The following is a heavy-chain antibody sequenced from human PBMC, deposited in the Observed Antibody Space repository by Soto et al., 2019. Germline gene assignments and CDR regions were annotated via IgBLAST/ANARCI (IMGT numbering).Heavy chain of an antibody. D-gene: IGHD2-2*02. CDR2: ISYDGSNK. CDR3: HTGPYFDY. V-gene: IGHV3-30-3*01. Sequence: PGGSLRLSCAASGFTFSSYAMHWVRQAPGKGLEWVAVISYDGSNKYYADSVKGRFTISRDNSKSTLYLQMNSLRAEDTAVYYCHTGPYFDYWGQGTLVTVSS. CDR1: GFTFSSYA. J-gene: IGHJ4*02.